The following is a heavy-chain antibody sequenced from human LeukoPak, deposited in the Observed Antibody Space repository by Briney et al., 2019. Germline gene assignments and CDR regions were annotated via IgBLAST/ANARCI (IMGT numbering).Heavy chain of an antibody. V-gene: IGHV3-66*01. CDR3: ARGLAAAGMGLAFDI. CDR1: GFTVSSNF. J-gene: IGHJ3*02. Sequence: QPGGSLRLSCAASGFTVSSNFMAWVRQAPGKGLEWVSVIYGGGSTFYADSVKGRSTISRDNAKNSLYLQMNSLRAEDTAVYYCARGLAAAGMGLAFDIWGQGTMVTVSS. D-gene: IGHD6-13*01. CDR2: IYGGGST.